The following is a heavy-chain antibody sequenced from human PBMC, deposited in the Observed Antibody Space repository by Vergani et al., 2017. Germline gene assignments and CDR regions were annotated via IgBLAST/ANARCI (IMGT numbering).Heavy chain of an antibody. Sequence: EVQLVESGGGLVQPGGSLRLSCAASGFRFDDHAMHWVRQVPGKGLEWVSGISWRSGSVNYAESVTGRFTISRDNAKSSLYLQMNNLRPEDTAFYFCAKSXPLFGDRYSYFDSWGQGTLVTVSS. CDR1: GFRFDDHA. D-gene: IGHD2-21*02. CDR2: ISWRSGSV. V-gene: IGHV3-9*01. J-gene: IGHJ4*02. CDR3: AKSXPLFGDRYSYFDS.